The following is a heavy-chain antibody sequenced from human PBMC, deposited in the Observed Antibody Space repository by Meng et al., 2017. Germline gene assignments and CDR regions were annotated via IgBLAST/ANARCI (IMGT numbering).Heavy chain of an antibody. J-gene: IGHJ4*01. CDR2: MSYDGGNK. CDR3: AREFSASSGWLESYYFDY. CDR1: AFNFSSYA. V-gene: IGHV3-30*04. D-gene: IGHD6-19*01. Sequence: GSLRLSCAASAFNFSSYAMHWVRQAPGKGLEWVAVMSYDGGNKYYADSVKGRITISRDNSKNTLYLQINSLRAEDTAVYYCAREFSASSGWLESYYFDYWGQGTPVTVSS.